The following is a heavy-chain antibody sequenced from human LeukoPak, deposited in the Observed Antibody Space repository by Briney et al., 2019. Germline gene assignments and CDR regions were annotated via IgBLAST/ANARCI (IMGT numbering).Heavy chain of an antibody. CDR3: ARSTGGTGPADY. CDR2: IYPGDSDT. J-gene: IGHJ4*02. D-gene: IGHD2-8*02. V-gene: IGHV5-51*01. CDR1: GYTFISYW. Sequence: GASLQISCKVSGYTFISYWIGWVRQMPGKGLEWMGIIYPGDSDTRYSPSFQGQVTISADKSINPAYLQWSSLKASDTAMYYCARSTGGTGPADYWGQGTLVTVSS.